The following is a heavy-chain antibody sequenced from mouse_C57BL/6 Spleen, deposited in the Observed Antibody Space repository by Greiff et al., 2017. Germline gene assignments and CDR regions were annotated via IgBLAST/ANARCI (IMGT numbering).Heavy chain of an antibody. CDR2: IYPGDGDT. CDR1: GYAFSSSW. V-gene: IGHV1-82*01. Sequence: VQLQQSGPELVKPGASVKISCKASGYAFSSSWMNWVKQRPGKGLEWIGRIYPGDGDTNYNGKFKGKATLTADKSSSTAYMQLSSLTSEDSAVYFCARDGLGYYFDYWGQGTTLTVSS. D-gene: IGHD3-1*01. CDR3: ARDGLGYYFDY. J-gene: IGHJ2*01.